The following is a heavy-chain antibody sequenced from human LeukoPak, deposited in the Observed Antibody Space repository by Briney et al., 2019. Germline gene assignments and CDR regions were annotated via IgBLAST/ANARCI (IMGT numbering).Heavy chain of an antibody. J-gene: IGHJ4*02. CDR1: GYTFTSYG. CDR2: ISAYNGNT. Sequence: ASVKVSCQASGYTFTSYGIRWVRQAPGQRLEWMGWISAYNGNTNYAQKLQGRVTITKDTCQSSAYMVLRRLRSDYPAHYYFSKEGGGAGTLYFSNWGKRTLVTVSS. V-gene: IGHV1-18*01. CDR3: SKEGGGAGTLYFSN. D-gene: IGHD6-13*01.